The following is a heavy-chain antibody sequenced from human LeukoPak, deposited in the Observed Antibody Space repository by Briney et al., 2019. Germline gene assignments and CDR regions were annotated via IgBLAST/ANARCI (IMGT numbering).Heavy chain of an antibody. CDR3: ARGAAAGGALYYFDY. D-gene: IGHD6-13*01. V-gene: IGHV3-7*05. CDR1: GFTFSSYW. J-gene: IGHJ4*02. Sequence: PGRSLRLSCAASGFTFSSYWMSWVRLAPGKGLEWVANIKQDGSEKYYVDSVKGRFTISRDNAKNSLYLQMNSLRAEDTAVYYCARGAAAGGALYYFDYWGQGTLVTVSS. CDR2: IKQDGSEK.